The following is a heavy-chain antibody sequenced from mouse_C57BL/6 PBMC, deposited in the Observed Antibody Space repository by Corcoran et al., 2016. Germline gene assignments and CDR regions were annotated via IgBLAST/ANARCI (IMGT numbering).Heavy chain of an antibody. CDR1: GYTFTDYY. CDR3: ARWELGQWFAY. CDR2: INPNNGGT. Sequence: EVQLQQSGPELVKPGASVKISCKASGYTFTDYYMNWVKQSHGKSLEWIGDINPNNGGTSYNQKFKGKATLTVDKSSSTAYMELRSLTSEDSAVYYCARWELGQWFAYWGQGTLVTVSA. V-gene: IGHV1-26*01. J-gene: IGHJ3*01. D-gene: IGHD4-1*01.